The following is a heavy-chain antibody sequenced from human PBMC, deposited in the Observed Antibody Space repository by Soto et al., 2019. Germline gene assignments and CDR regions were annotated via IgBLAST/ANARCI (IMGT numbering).Heavy chain of an antibody. CDR2: IYYSGST. J-gene: IGHJ6*01. Sequence: PSETLSLTCTVSGGSISSGGYYWSWIRQHPGKGLEWIGYIYYSGSTYYNPSLKSRVTISVDTSKNQFSLKLSSVTAADTAVYYCARDRAIAAAGTLWRYYYGMDVWGQGTTVTVSS. D-gene: IGHD6-13*01. CDR3: ARDRAIAAAGTLWRYYYGMDV. CDR1: GGSISSGGYY. V-gene: IGHV4-31*03.